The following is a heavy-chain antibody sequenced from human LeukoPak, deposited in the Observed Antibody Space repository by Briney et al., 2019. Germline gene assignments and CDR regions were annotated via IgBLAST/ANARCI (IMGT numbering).Heavy chain of an antibody. CDR2: ISWNSGSI. Sequence: GGSLRLSCVASGFTFDDYAMHWVRQAPGKGLEWVSGISWNSGSIGYADSVKGRFTISRDNAKNSLYLQMNSLRAEDTALYYCAKDNYDSSDYPLGAFDIWGQGTMVTVSS. CDR3: AKDNYDSSDYPLGAFDI. D-gene: IGHD3-22*01. V-gene: IGHV3-9*01. CDR1: GFTFDDYA. J-gene: IGHJ3*02.